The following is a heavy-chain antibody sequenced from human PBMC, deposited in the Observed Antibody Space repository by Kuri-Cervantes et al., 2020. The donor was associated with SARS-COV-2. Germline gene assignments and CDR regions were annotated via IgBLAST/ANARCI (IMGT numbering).Heavy chain of an antibody. CDR2: ISSSSYI. CDR1: GFTFSSYS. Sequence: GESLKISCAASGFTFSSYSMNWVRQAPGKGLEWVSSISSSSYIYYADSVKGRFTISRDNAKNSLYLQMNCLRVEDTAVYYCARDSSIVVGRKGYYGMDVWGQGTTVTVSS. D-gene: IGHD2-2*01. J-gene: IGHJ6*02. CDR3: ARDSSIVVGRKGYYGMDV. V-gene: IGHV3-21*06.